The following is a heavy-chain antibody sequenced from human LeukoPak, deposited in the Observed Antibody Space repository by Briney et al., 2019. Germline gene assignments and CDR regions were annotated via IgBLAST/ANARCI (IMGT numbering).Heavy chain of an antibody. Sequence: PGGSLRLSCATSGFTFSNHAMHWVRQAPAKGLVWVSAIGTAGDTFYPGSVKGRFTISRENAKNSLSLQMNSLRAEDTAVYYCVRQQTPHGNFDYWGQGTLVTVSS. CDR3: VRQQTPHGNFDY. J-gene: IGHJ4*02. CDR1: GFTFSNHA. D-gene: IGHD1-26*01. V-gene: IGHV3-13*01. CDR2: IGTAGDT.